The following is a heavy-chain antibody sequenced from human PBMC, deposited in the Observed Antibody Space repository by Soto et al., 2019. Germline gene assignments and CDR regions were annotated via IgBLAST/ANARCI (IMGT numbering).Heavy chain of an antibody. Sequence: SLTCAVSGGSISSSNWWSWVRQPPGKGLEWIGEIYHSGSTNYNPSLKSRVTISVDKSKNQFSLKLSSVTAADTAVYYCARVLPVNSGVITTFDYWGQGTLVTVSS. J-gene: IGHJ4*02. CDR1: GGSISSSNW. V-gene: IGHV4-4*02. D-gene: IGHD3-22*01. CDR3: ARVLPVNSGVITTFDY. CDR2: IYHSGST.